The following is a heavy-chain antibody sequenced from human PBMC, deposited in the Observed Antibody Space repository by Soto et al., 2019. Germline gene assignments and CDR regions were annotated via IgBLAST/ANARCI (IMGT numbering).Heavy chain of an antibody. CDR3: ARDGQLRNYYYYGMDV. J-gene: IGHJ6*02. CDR2: IIPILGIA. V-gene: IGHV1-69*04. Sequence: GASVKVSCKASGGTFSSYTISWVRQAPGQGLEWMGRIIPILGIANYAQKFQGRVTITADKSTSTAYMELSSLRSEDTAVYYCARDGQLRNYYYYGMDVWGQGTTVTVSS. CDR1: GGTFSSYT. D-gene: IGHD5-18*01.